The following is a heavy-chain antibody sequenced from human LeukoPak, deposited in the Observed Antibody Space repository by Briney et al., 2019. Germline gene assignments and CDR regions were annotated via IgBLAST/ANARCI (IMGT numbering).Heavy chain of an antibody. CDR2: IYSGGST. V-gene: IGHV3-53*01. J-gene: IGHJ4*02. CDR3: AKQGDFWSGLFDY. CDR1: GFTVSSNY. D-gene: IGHD3-3*01. Sequence: GSLRLSCAASGFTVSSNYMSWVRQAPGKGLEWGSVIYSGGSTYYADSVKGRFTISRDNSKNTLYLQMKSLRVEDTAVYYCAKQGDFWSGLFDYWGQGTLVTVSS.